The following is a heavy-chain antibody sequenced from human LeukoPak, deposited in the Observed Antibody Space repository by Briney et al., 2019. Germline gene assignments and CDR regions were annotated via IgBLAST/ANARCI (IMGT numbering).Heavy chain of an antibody. V-gene: IGHV1-2*02. D-gene: IGHD6-19*01. CDR1: GYTFTGYY. J-gene: IGHJ3*02. CDR2: INPNSGGT. CDR3: ACVRSSGWDRGRRGRAFDI. Sequence: ASVKVSCKASGYTFTGYYMHWVRQAPGQGLEWMGWINPNSGGTNYAQKFQGRVTMTRDTSISTSYMELSRLRAEDTAVYYCACVRSSGWDRGRRGRAFDIWGQGTMVTVSS.